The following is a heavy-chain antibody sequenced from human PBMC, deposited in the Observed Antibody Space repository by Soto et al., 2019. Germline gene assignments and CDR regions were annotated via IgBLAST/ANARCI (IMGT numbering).Heavy chain of an antibody. Sequence: QVQLQESGPGLVKPSETLSLTCTVSGGSISSYYWSWIRQPPGKGLEWIGYIYYSGSTNYNPSLKSRVTISVDTSKNQFSLKLSSVTAADTAVYYCARAAPTGGSTGGSSWYDYYYYGMDVWGQGTTVTVSS. CDR2: IYYSGST. J-gene: IGHJ6*02. V-gene: IGHV4-59*01. D-gene: IGHD6-13*01. CDR1: GGSISSYY. CDR3: ARAAPTGGSTGGSSWYDYYYYGMDV.